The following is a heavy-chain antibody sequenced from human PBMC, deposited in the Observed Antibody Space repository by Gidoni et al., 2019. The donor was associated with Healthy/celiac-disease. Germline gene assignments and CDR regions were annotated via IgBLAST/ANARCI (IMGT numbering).Heavy chain of an antibody. D-gene: IGHD3-22*01. J-gene: IGHJ3*02. V-gene: IGHV3-21*01. CDR2: ISSSSSYI. CDR1: GFTFSRYS. CDR3: ARRKYYYDSSGMGNAFDI. Sequence: EVQLVESGGGLVKPGGSLRLSCAASGFTFSRYSMNWVRQAPGKGLEWVSSISSSSSYIYYADSVKGRFTISRDNAKNSLYLQMNSLRAEDTAVYYCARRKYYYDSSGMGNAFDIWGQGTMVTVSS.